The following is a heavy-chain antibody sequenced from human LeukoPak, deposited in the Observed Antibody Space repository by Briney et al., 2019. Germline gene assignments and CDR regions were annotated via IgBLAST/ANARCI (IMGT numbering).Heavy chain of an antibody. V-gene: IGHV3-23*01. CDR2: ISGSGGST. CDR3: AKLPHSIYEKYFQH. D-gene: IGHD5/OR15-5a*01. J-gene: IGHJ1*01. CDR1: GFTFSSYA. Sequence: TGGSLRLSCAASGFTFSSYAMSWVRQAPGKGLEWVSAISGSGGSTYYADSVKGRFTISRGNSKNTLYLQMNSLRAEDTAVYYCAKLPHSIYEKYFQHWGQGTLVTVSS.